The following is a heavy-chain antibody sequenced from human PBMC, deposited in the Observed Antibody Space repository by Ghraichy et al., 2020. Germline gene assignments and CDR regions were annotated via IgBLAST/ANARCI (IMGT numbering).Heavy chain of an antibody. CDR2: IYYSGST. V-gene: IGHV4-61*01. CDR1: GGSVSSSSYY. D-gene: IGHD6-13*01. Sequence: SETLSLTCTVSGGSVSSSSYYWSWIRQPPGKGLEWIGNIYYSGSTKYNPSLKSRVTISLDTSKNQFSLNLRSVAAADTAVYYCARAVTTADYSSSWFFDYWGQGTLVTVSS. CDR3: ARAVTTADYSSSWFFDY. J-gene: IGHJ4*02.